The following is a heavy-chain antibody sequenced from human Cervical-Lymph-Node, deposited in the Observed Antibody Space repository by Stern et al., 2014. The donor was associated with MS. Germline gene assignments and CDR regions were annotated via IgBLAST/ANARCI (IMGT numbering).Heavy chain of an antibody. V-gene: IGHV1-24*01. D-gene: IGHD2-21*02. CDR2: FDPEHGET. J-gene: IGHJ6*02. CDR3: ATHRGRVTYYYGMDV. Sequence: VQMVQSGAGVKKPGASVKVSCKASGYTLSEISMHWVRQAPGKGLEWMGVFDPEHGETRYAQKFQGRVTMAEDRSTDTAYMELSSLRSEDTAVYYCATHRGRVTYYYGMDVWGQGTTVTVSS. CDR1: GYTLSEIS.